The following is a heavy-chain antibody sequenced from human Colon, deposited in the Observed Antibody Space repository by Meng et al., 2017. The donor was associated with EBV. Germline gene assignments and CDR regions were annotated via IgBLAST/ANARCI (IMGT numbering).Heavy chain of an antibody. Sequence: QVQVQESGQGLVKPSGTLSLTCAVSGGSLSSRNWWSWVRQPPGKGLEWIGEIYRSGSTNYNPSLKSRVTISVDESKNQFSLRLSSVTAADTAVYYCARVGAYCGGDCYHPRWGQGTLVTVSS. V-gene: IGHV4-4*02. CDR3: ARVGAYCGGDCYHPR. CDR2: IYRSGST. D-gene: IGHD2-21*02. CDR1: GGSLSSRNW. J-gene: IGHJ4*02.